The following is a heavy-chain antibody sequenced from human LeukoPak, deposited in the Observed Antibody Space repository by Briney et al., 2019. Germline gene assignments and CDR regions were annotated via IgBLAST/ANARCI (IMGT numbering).Heavy chain of an antibody. Sequence: PGGSLRLSCAGSGFTFSDTWMTWVRQAPGQGLEWVGRIKSKRAGGTTDYAAPVKGRFTISRDDSQYTLYLQMNSLQTEDTAVYYCATEWYYCLHAWGQGTMVTVSS. CDR3: ATEWYYCLHA. CDR2: IKSKRAGGTT. J-gene: IGHJ3*01. D-gene: IGHD3-16*01. CDR1: GFTFSDTW. V-gene: IGHV3-15*01.